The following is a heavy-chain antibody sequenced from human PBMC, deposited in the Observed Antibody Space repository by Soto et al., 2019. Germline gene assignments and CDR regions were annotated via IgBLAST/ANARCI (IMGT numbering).Heavy chain of an antibody. Sequence: QVQLVESGGDVVQPGRSLRLSCAASGFTFSSYAMHWVRQAPGKGLEWVAVISYDGSNKYYADSVKGRFTISRDNSKNTLYLQMNSLRAEDTAVYYCARDPLDWGQGTLVTVSS. V-gene: IGHV3-30-3*01. CDR3: ARDPLD. CDR1: GFTFSSYA. J-gene: IGHJ4*02. CDR2: ISYDGSNK.